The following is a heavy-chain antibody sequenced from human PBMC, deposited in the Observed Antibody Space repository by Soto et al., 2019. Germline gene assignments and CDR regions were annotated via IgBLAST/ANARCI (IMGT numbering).Heavy chain of an antibody. D-gene: IGHD6-13*01. CDR2: IYYSGSS. CDR3: ATSYGNAWYTY. V-gene: IGHV4-61*08. J-gene: IGHJ4*02. Sequence: PSETLSLTCTVSGGSISSGGYYWSWIRQHPGKGLEWIGYIYYSGSSHYNPSLKSRLTISVDTSKNQFTLKLTSVTAEDTAVYYCATSYGNAWYTYWGQGTQVTVSS. CDR1: GGSISSGGYY.